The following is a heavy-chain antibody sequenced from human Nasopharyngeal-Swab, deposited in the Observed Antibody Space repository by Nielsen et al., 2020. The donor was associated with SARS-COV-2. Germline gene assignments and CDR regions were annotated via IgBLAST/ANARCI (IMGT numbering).Heavy chain of an antibody. D-gene: IGHD6-13*01. CDR3: ARGPYSSSWGHYYGMDV. CDR2: INHSGST. Sequence: SETLSLTCAVYGGSFSDYYWSWIRQPPGKGLEWIGEINHSGSTNYNPSLKSRVTISVDTSKNQFSLKLSSVTAADTAVYYCARGPYSSSWGHYYGMDVWGQGTTVTVSS. CDR1: GGSFSDYY. V-gene: IGHV4-34*01. J-gene: IGHJ6*02.